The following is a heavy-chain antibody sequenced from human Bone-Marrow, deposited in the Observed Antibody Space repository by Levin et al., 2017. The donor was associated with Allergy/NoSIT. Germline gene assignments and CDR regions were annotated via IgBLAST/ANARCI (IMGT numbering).Heavy chain of an antibody. CDR3: ARDRAIAVAGFDY. Sequence: GESLKISCAASGFTFDDYGMSWVRQAPGKGLEWVSGINWNGGSTGYADSVKGRFTISRDNAKNSLYLQMNSLRAEDTALYYCARDRAIAVAGFDYWGQGTLVTVSS. V-gene: IGHV3-20*04. D-gene: IGHD6-19*01. J-gene: IGHJ4*02. CDR2: INWNGGST. CDR1: GFTFDDYG.